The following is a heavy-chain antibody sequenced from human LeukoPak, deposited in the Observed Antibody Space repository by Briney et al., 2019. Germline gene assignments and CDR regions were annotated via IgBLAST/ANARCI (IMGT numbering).Heavy chain of an antibody. J-gene: IGHJ4*02. CDR2: ISGSGGST. CDR1: GFTFSSYA. D-gene: IGHD3-22*01. Sequence: GGSLRLSCAASGFTFSSYAMSWVRQAPGKGLEWVSAISGSGGSTYYADSVKGRFTISRDNSKNTLYLQMNSLRAEDTAVYYCAKDPTNYYDSSGTDYFDYWGQGTLVTVSS. CDR3: AKDPTNYYDSSGTDYFDY. V-gene: IGHV3-23*01.